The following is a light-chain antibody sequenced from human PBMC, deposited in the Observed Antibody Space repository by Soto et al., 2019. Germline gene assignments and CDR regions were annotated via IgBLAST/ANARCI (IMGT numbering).Light chain of an antibody. Sequence: VVTQPPSVSGAPGQRVTISCTGSSSNIGAGYDVHWYQQLPGTAPKLLIYGNSHRPSGVPDRFSGSKSGTSASLAITGLQAEDEADYYCQSYDSSLSGSVFGGGTKLTVL. CDR1: SSNIGAGYD. CDR2: GNS. V-gene: IGLV1-40*01. J-gene: IGLJ3*02. CDR3: QSYDSSLSGSV.